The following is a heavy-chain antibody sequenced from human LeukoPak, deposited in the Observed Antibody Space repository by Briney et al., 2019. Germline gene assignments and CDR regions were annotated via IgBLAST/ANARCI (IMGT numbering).Heavy chain of an antibody. J-gene: IGHJ4*02. Sequence: GGSLRLSCAASGFTFSSYSMNWVRQAPGKGLEWVSSISSSSSYIYYADSVKGRFTISRDNAKNSLYLQMNSLRAEDTAVHYCARGPMVVTPIDYWGQGTLVTVSS. CDR2: ISSSSSYI. CDR3: ARGPMVVTPIDY. V-gene: IGHV3-21*01. CDR1: GFTFSSYS. D-gene: IGHD4-23*01.